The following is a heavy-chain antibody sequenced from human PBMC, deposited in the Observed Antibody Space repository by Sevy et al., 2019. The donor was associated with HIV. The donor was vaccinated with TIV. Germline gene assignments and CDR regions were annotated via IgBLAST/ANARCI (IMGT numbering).Heavy chain of an antibody. V-gene: IGHV3-49*04. CDR2: IRGKAYGGTL. D-gene: IGHD2-2*01. Sequence: GGSLRLSCTASGFTFVDYAMSWVRQAPGKGLEWVGFIRGKAYGGTLEYAGSVKARFTISRDDSKNIAYLIMKSLKTEDTAVYYCTRYCSSSSCERTNWVDAFDIWGQGTMVTVSS. CDR1: GFTFVDYA. CDR3: TRYCSSSSCERTNWVDAFDI. J-gene: IGHJ3*02.